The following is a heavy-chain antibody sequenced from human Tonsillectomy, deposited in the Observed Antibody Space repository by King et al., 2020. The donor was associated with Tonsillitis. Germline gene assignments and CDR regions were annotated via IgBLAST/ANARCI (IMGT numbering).Heavy chain of an antibody. CDR3: AREAYGSGRWYFDL. Sequence: VQLVESGGGLVQPGGSLRLSCAASGFTFSRHDMHWVRQASGEGLEWVSNIGAAGDTYYRDSVKGRFTISRENAENSVYLQMNSLRVGDTAVYYCAREAYGSGRWYFDLWGRGTLVTVSS. D-gene: IGHD6-19*01. CDR2: IGAAGDT. V-gene: IGHV3-13*01. CDR1: GFTFSRHD. J-gene: IGHJ2*01.